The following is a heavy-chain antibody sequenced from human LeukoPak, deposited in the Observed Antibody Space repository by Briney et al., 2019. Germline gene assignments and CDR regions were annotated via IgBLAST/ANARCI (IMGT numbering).Heavy chain of an antibody. CDR1: GFSFKNVW. V-gene: IGHV3-15*01. CDR3: TTWNYDILTGYSI. D-gene: IGHD3-9*01. Sequence: GGSLRFSCAASGFSFKNVWMSWVRKAPGKGLEWVGRIKSKTHGGTTDYAAAVKGRFTISRDDSKSTLYLQMNSLKTEDTALYYCTTWNYDILTGYSIWGQGTLVTVSS. CDR2: IKSKTHGGTT. J-gene: IGHJ4*02.